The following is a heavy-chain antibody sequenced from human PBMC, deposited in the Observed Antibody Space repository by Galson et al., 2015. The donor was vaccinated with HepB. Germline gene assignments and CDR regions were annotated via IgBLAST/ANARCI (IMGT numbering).Heavy chain of an antibody. CDR2: ISYDGSNK. CDR1: GFTFSSYG. D-gene: IGHD5-18*01. Sequence: SLRLSCAASGFTFSSYGMHWVRQAPGKGLEWVAVISYDGSNKYYADSVKGRFTISRDNSKNTLYLQMNSLRAEDTAVYYCAKIPPVGEDSYGKFDYWGQGTLVTVSS. CDR3: AKIPPVGEDSYGKFDY. V-gene: IGHV3-30*18. J-gene: IGHJ4*02.